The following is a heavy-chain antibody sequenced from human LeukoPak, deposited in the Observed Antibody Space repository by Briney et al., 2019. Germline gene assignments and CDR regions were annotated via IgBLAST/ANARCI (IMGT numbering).Heavy chain of an antibody. CDR2: IYPGDSDT. CDR3: ASRGGIAAAGPGAFDI. J-gene: IGHJ3*02. V-gene: IGHV5-51*01. Sequence: GESLKISRKGSGYSFTSYWIGWVRQMPGKGLEWMGIIYPGDSDTRYSPSFQGQVTISADKSISTAYLQWSSLKASDTAMYYCASRGGIAAAGPGAFDIWGQGTMVTVSS. CDR1: GYSFTSYW. D-gene: IGHD6-13*01.